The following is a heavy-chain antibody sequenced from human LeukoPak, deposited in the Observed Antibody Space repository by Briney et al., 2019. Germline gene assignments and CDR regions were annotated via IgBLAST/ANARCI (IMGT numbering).Heavy chain of an antibody. CDR1: GGTFSNYGHA. CDR3: ARGQRDPGAGAGIDYYYYYMDV. CDR2: LIPVFGAA. Sequence: SVKVSCKAAGGTFSNYGHAISWVRQAPGQGLEWIGGLIPVFGAAKYAQKFQGRVTITTDESTTTAYMEVTGLRSEDTAVYYCARGQRDPGAGAGIDYYYYYMDVWGKGTTDTVSS. D-gene: IGHD6-19*01. V-gene: IGHV1-69*05. J-gene: IGHJ6*03.